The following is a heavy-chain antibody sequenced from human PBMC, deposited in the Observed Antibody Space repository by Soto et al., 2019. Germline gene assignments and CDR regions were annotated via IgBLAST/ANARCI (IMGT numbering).Heavy chain of an antibody. CDR1: GSTPTELA. D-gene: IGHD2-8*02. J-gene: IGHJ5*02. CDR2: FDPEEGET. V-gene: IGHV1-24*01. CDR3: ATQGGADGGFLFYFDL. Sequence: QVQLVQSGAEVKKPGASVKVSCKVHGSTPTELAMHWVRQAPGKGLEWMGGFDPEEGETVYAPNFEGRVTMTEDTSTDTAYMELSSLRSDDTAVYYCATQGGADGGFLFYFDLWGQGTLVTVSS.